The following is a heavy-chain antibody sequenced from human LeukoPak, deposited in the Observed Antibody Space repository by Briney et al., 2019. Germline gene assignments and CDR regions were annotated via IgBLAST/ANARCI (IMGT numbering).Heavy chain of an antibody. J-gene: IGHJ4*02. CDR2: ISGSGGTT. CDR1: GFTFTNYA. CDR3: AKYPYRASSGLVDY. Sequence: QPGGSLRLSCATSGFTFTNYAVRWVRQAPGKGLEWVSSISGSGGTTYYADSVKGRFTISRDNSKNTLCLQMNSLRAEDTAVYYCAKYPYRASSGLVDYWGQGTLVTVSS. V-gene: IGHV3-23*01. D-gene: IGHD5-12*01.